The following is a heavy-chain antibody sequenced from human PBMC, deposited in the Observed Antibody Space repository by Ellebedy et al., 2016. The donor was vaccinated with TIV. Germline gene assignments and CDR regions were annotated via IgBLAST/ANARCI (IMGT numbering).Heavy chain of an antibody. D-gene: IGHD2/OR15-2a*01. J-gene: IGHJ4*02. V-gene: IGHV1-46*04. CDR1: GYTFTSYY. CDR2: INPGISST. CDR3: ARKAASMGYYFDY. Sequence: AASVKVSCKASGYTFTSYYVHWVRQSPGQGLEWMGIINPGISSTSYAQTLQGRVTMTRDTSTSTVYMELTSLRSEDTAVYYCARKAASMGYYFDYWGQGTLVTVSS.